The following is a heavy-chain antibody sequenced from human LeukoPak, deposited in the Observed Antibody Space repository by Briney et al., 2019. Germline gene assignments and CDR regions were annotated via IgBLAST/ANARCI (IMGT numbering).Heavy chain of an antibody. CDR1: GYTFTSYG. J-gene: IGHJ4*02. Sequence: ASVKLSCKASGYTFTSYGISWVRQAPGQGLEWMGWISAYNGNTNYAQKLQGRVTMTTDTSTSTAYMELRSLRSDAPAVCYCAREAETTVTSFDTCGQGTLVTVSS. D-gene: IGHD4-17*01. V-gene: IGHV1-18*01. CDR2: ISAYNGNT. CDR3: AREAETTVTSFDT.